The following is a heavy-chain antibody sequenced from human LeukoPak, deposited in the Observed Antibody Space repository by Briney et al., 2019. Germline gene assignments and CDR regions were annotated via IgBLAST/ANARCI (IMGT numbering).Heavy chain of an antibody. Sequence: PGGSLRLSCAASGFTFKNYWMSWVRQAPGKGLEWVANIKQDGSEINYVDSVKGRFTISRDNAKSSLYLQMNSLRAEDTAVYYCARDRGIYGMDVWGQGTTVTVSS. CDR3: ARDRGIYGMDV. V-gene: IGHV3-7*05. CDR1: GFTFKNYW. CDR2: IKQDGSEI. J-gene: IGHJ6*02. D-gene: IGHD1-1*01.